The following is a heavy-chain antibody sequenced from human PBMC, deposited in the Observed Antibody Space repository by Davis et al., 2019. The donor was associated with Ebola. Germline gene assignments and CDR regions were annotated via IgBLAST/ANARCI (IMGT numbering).Heavy chain of an antibody. CDR2: IYPGDSHT. Sequence: GESLKISCKASGYSFTKYWIGWVRQMPGKGLEYMGIIYPGDSHTKYSPSFQGQVTISADKSISTAYLQWSSLKASDSAMFYCARHDLRGFDFDYWGQGTLVTVSS. CDR1: GYSFTKYW. D-gene: IGHD3-10*01. V-gene: IGHV5-51*01. J-gene: IGHJ4*02. CDR3: ARHDLRGFDFDY.